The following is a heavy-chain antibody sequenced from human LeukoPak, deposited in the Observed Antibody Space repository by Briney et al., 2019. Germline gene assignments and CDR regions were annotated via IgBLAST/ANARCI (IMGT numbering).Heavy chain of an antibody. CDR3: ARHGRDGYIGEFWFDP. CDR2: IYTSGST. CDR1: GGSLSSYY. J-gene: IGHJ5*02. D-gene: IGHD5-24*01. V-gene: IGHV4-4*09. Sequence: SETLSLTCTVSGGSLSSYYWSWIRQPPGKGLEWIGYIYTSGSTNYNPSLKSRVTISVDTSKNQFSLKLSSVTAADTAVYYCARHGRDGYIGEFWFDPWGQGTLVTVSS.